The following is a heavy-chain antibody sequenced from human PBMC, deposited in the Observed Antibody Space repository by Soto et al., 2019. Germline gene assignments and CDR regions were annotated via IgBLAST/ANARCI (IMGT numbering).Heavy chain of an antibody. CDR3: ASSNN. J-gene: IGHJ4*02. V-gene: IGHV3-33*03. CDR2: IWYDGSNK. CDR1: GLPFSSYG. Sequence: GGSLRRSCAASGLPFSSYGMHWVRQPPGKGLDWVGVIWYDGSNKDYAESVKGRFTISRDNSKNMLYLQMDSLRADDTAVYYCASSNNWGQGTLVTVSS.